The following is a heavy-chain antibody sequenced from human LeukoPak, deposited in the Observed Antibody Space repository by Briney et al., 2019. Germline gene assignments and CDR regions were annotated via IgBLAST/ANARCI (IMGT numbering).Heavy chain of an antibody. D-gene: IGHD7-27*01. CDR3: ARDLNWETY. CDR2: INWNGGST. J-gene: IGHJ4*02. Sequence: PGGSLRLSCAASGFTVSSNYMSWVRQAPGKGLEWVSGINWNGGSTGYADSVKGRFTISRDNAKNSLYLQMNSLRAEDTALYYCARDLNWETYWGQGTLVSVSS. CDR1: GFTVSSNY. V-gene: IGHV3-20*04.